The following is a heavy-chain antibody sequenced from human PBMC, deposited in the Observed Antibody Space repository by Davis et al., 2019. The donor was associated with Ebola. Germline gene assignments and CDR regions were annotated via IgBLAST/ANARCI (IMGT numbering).Heavy chain of an antibody. CDR2: ISAYNGNT. D-gene: IGHD5-18*01. J-gene: IGHJ6*02. CDR3: ARLLDTAMVLDYGMDV. V-gene: IGHV1-18*01. CDR1: GYTFTSYG. Sequence: AASVKVSCKASGYTFTSYGFSWVRQAPGQGLEWMGWISAYNGNTNYAQKFQGRVTITADKSTSTAYMELSSLRSEDTAVYYCARLLDTAMVLDYGMDVWGQGTTVTVSS.